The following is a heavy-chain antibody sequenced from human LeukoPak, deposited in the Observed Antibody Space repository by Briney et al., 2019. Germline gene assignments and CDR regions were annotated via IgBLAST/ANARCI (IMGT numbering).Heavy chain of an antibody. J-gene: IGHJ6*02. CDR3: ARDLVSSSSSRDYYYAVDV. Sequence: GGSLRLSCAVSGFTFSSSWMHWVRQAPGKGLVWVSHIKTDGSTTAYADSVKGRFTISRDNAKNTLYLQMNSLRAEDTAVYYCARDLVSSSSSRDYYYAVDVWGQGTTVTVSS. CDR1: GFTFSSSW. CDR2: IKTDGSTT. V-gene: IGHV3-74*01. D-gene: IGHD6-6*01.